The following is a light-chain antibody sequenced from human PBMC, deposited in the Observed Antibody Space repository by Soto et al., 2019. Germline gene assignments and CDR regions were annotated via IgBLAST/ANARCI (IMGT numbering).Light chain of an antibody. J-gene: IGKJ5*01. CDR3: QQYNSYPIT. V-gene: IGKV1-5*01. CDR2: DAT. CDR1: HSVSRW. Sequence: DIQMTQSPATLSASVGDRVTITCRASHSVSRWLAWYRQKPGRAPKLLIYDATSLEGGVPSRFSGSGSGTEFTLTISSLQPDDSATYYCQQYNSYPITFGQETRLEIK.